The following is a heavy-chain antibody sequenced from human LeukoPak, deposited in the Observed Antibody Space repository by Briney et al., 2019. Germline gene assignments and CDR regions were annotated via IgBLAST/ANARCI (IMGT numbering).Heavy chain of an antibody. CDR3: ARDRVDYDSSGYSADAFDI. J-gene: IGHJ3*02. D-gene: IGHD3-22*01. CDR1: GFTLTSCS. Sequence: GGSLRLSCAASGFTLTSCSMHWVRQAPGKGLEWVAVISYDGSNKYYADSVKGRFTISRDNSKNTLYLQMNSLRAEDTAVYYCARDRVDYDSSGYSADAFDIWGQGTMVTVSS. V-gene: IGHV3-30*04. CDR2: ISYDGSNK.